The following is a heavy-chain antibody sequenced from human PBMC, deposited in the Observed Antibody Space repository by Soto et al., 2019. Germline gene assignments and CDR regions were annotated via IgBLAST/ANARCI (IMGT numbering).Heavy chain of an antibody. CDR1: GGSITTNGHY. D-gene: IGHD6-19*01. CDR3: AREQWGFDS. Sequence: QVQLQESGPELVKPSQTLSLTCSVSGGSITTNGHYWTWIRQHPGQGLGWIAYIYYTGNSYLNPSLKSRLSISVATSKNQFSLELRSVTAADTAVYYCAREQWGFDSWGQGTLVTVSS. J-gene: IGHJ4*02. CDR2: IYYTGNS. V-gene: IGHV4-31*03.